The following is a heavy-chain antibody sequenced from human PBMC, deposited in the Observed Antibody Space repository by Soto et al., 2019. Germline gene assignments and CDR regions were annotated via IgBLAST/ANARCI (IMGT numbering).Heavy chain of an antibody. CDR2: ISAYNGNT. V-gene: IGHV1-18*01. CDR3: AATTPYSSSSG. CDR1: GYTFTSYG. Sequence: QVQLVQSGAEVKKPGASVKVSCKASGYTFTSYGISWVRQAPGQGLEWMGWISAYNGNTNYAQKFQGRVTMTRNTSISTAYMELSSLRSEDTAVYYCAATTPYSSSSGWGQGTLVTVSS. J-gene: IGHJ4*02. D-gene: IGHD6-6*01.